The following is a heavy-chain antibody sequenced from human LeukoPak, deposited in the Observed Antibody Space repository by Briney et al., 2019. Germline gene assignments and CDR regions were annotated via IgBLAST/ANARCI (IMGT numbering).Heavy chain of an antibody. V-gene: IGHV4-59*08. CDR1: GGSISSYY. J-gene: IGHJ4*02. D-gene: IGHD3-9*01. CDR3: ARHGEYYDILTGYYNPPFYFDY. CDR2: IYYSGST. Sequence: SETLSLTCTVSGGSISSYYWSWIRQPPGKRLEWIGYIYYSGSTNYNPSLKSRVTISVDTSKNHFSLKLSSVTAADTAVYYCARHGEYYDILTGYYNPPFYFDYWGQGTLVTVSS.